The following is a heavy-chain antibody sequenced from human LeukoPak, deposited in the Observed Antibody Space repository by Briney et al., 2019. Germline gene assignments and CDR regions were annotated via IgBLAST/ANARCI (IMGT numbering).Heavy chain of an antibody. Sequence: GESLKISCKGLGYSFRSYWSAWVRQRPGKGLEWMGIIYPGGSETRYDPSFEGQVTISADRSTSTAYLQWSSLRASDTAMYYCARANRDGHNQNFDHWGQGTLVSVSS. D-gene: IGHD5-24*01. CDR2: IYPGGSET. CDR1: GYSFRSYW. J-gene: IGHJ4*02. CDR3: ARANRDGHNQNFDH. V-gene: IGHV5-51*01.